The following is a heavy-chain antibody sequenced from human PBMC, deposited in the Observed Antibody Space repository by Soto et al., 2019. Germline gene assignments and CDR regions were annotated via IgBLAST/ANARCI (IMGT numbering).Heavy chain of an antibody. V-gene: IGHV3-72*01. J-gene: IGHJ4*02. CDR2: SKKKDNTYTT. CDR1: GFTFSDHH. D-gene: IGHD3-22*01. Sequence: EVPLVESGGGLVQPGGSLRLSCAASGFTFSDHHMVWIRQAPGKGLEWVGRSKKKDNTYTTEYAPSVRGRFTISRDDSKSSLFLQMNSLRTEDTAVYYCARNPPSYDTSGYYSDWGQGTLVTVSS. CDR3: ARNPPSYDTSGYYSD.